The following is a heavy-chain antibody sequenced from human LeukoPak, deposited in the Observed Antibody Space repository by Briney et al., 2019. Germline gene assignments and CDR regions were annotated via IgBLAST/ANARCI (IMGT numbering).Heavy chain of an antibody. Sequence: GASVKVSCKASGGTFSSYAISWVRQAPGQGLEWMGGIIPIFGTANYAQKFQGRVTMTRDTSISTAYMELSRLRSDDTAVYYCARGRSGAAAGGGGLDYWGQGTLVTVSS. CDR3: ARGRSGAAAGGGGLDY. J-gene: IGHJ4*02. CDR1: GGTFSSYA. CDR2: IIPIFGTA. V-gene: IGHV1-69*05. D-gene: IGHD6-13*01.